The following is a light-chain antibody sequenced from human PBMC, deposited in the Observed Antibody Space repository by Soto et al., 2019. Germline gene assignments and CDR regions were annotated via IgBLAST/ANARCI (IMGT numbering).Light chain of an antibody. CDR3: QQYGDSPLT. J-gene: IGKJ4*01. CDR2: DAS. V-gene: IGKV1-33*01. Sequence: DIQMTQSPSSLSASVGDRVTITCQASQDISNYLNWYQQKPGKAPKLLIYDASNLETGVPSRFSGSGSGTDFTVTISRLEPEDFAVYYCQQYGDSPLTFGGGTKVEIK. CDR1: QDISNY.